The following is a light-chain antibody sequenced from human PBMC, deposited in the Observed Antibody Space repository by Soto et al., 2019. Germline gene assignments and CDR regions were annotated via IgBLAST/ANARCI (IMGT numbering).Light chain of an antibody. Sequence: DIQMTQSPSAMSASVGDGVTITCRASQGISNYLAWFQQHPGKVPKRLIYFASSLQSGVPSRFSGSGCGTQFTLTISGLQPEDFATYYCLQYCSYPWTFGQGTKV. CDR3: LQYCSYPWT. CDR1: QGISNY. CDR2: FAS. J-gene: IGKJ1*01. V-gene: IGKV1-17*03.